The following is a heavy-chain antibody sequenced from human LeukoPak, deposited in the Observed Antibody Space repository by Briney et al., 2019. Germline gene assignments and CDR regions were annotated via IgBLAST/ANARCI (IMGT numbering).Heavy chain of an antibody. J-gene: IGHJ4*02. CDR3: ARDLATMVRGVIHYYFDY. D-gene: IGHD3-10*01. CDR2: INPNSGGT. Sequence: ASVKVSCKASGYTFTDYYMHWVRQAPGQGLEWVGWINPNSGGTNYAQKFQGRVTMTRDTSISTAYMELSRLRSDDTAVYYCARDLATMVRGVIHYYFDYWGQGTLVTVSS. V-gene: IGHV1-2*02. CDR1: GYTFTDYY.